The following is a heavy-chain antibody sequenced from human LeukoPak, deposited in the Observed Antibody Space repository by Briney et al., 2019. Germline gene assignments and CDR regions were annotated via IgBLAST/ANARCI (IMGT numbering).Heavy chain of an antibody. D-gene: IGHD2-15*01. J-gene: IGHJ4*02. CDR3: ARGPTLRIDCSGGSCYGTWVAGVGY. CDR1: GYTFTSYG. V-gene: IGHV1-18*01. Sequence: GASVKVSCKASGYTFTSYGISWVRQAPGQGLEWMGWISAYNGNTNYARKLQGRVTMTTDTSTSTAYMELRSLRSDDTAVYYCARGPTLRIDCSGGSCYGTWVAGVGYWGQGTLVTVSS. CDR2: ISAYNGNT.